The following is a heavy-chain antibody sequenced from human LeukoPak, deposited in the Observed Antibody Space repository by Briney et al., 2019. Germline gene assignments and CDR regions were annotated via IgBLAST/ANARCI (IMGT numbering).Heavy chain of an antibody. CDR3: AKGVLVAVAGTMAY. V-gene: IGHV3-23*01. Sequence: GGSLRLSCAASGFPFNNFAMSWVRQAPGKGLEWVSAINRDSGSTYYADSVKGRFTISRDNSKNTLYLQMNSLRAEDTAVYYCAKGVLVAVAGTMAYWGQGTLVTVSS. D-gene: IGHD6-19*01. CDR1: GFPFNNFA. CDR2: INRDSGST. J-gene: IGHJ4*02.